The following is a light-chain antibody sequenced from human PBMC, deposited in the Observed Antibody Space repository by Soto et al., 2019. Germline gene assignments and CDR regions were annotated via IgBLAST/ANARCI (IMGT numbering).Light chain of an antibody. CDR1: RDITDY. CDR2: DAS. V-gene: IGKV1-33*01. CDR3: QQFDNVPLT. Sequence: DTQMTQSPSSLSASVGDRVAITCQASRDITDYLNWYQQKPGKAPKLLIYDASKLETGVPSRFSGSGSGTDFTLTITSXQPEDIATYYCQQFDNVPLTFGGGTKVDIK. J-gene: IGKJ4*01.